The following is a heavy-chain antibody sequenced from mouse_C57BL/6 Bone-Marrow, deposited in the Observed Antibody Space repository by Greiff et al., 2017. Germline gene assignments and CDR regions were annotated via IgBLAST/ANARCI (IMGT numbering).Heavy chain of an antibody. CDR1: GYSITSGYY. J-gene: IGHJ3*01. D-gene: IGHD2-2*01. Sequence: ESGPGLVKPSQSLSLTCSVTGYSITSGYYWNWIRQFPGNKLEWMGYISYDGSNNYNPSLKNRISITRDTSKNQFFLKLNSVTTEDTATYYCATLWLRRRFAYWGQGTLVTVSA. CDR3: ATLWLRRRFAY. CDR2: ISYDGSN. V-gene: IGHV3-6*01.